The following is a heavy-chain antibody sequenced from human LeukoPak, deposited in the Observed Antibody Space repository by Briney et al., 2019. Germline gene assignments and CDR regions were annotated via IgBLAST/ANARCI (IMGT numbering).Heavy chain of an antibody. V-gene: IGHV1-2*02. CDR3: AREETVVVVAATLDY. CDR1: GYTFTGYY. CDR2: INPNSGGT. Sequence: ASVKVSCKASGYTFTGYYMHWVRQAPGQGLEWMGWINPNSGGTNYAQKFQGRVTMTRDTSISTAYMELSRLRSDDTAVYYCAREETVVVVAATLDYWGQGTLVTVSS. J-gene: IGHJ4*02. D-gene: IGHD2-15*01.